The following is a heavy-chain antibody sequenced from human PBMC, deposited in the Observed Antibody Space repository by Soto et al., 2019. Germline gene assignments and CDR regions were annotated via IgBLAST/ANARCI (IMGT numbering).Heavy chain of an antibody. J-gene: IGHJ5*02. Sequence: PSEPKSLTYTVFGGTIGSGDCCWSWIRQPPGKGLEWIGYIYYSGSTYYNPSLKSRVTISVDTSKNQFSLKLSSVTAADTAVYYCAREGYDSSGYYYNWFDPWGQGTLVTGSS. V-gene: IGHV4-30-4*08. CDR3: AREGYDSSGYYYNWFDP. CDR1: GGTIGSGDCC. D-gene: IGHD3-22*01. CDR2: IYYSGST.